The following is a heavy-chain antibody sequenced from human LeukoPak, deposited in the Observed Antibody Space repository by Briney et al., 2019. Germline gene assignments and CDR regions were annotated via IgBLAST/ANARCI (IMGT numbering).Heavy chain of an antibody. CDR2: MNPNSGNT. CDR1: GYTFTSYD. CDR3: ATDIYCSSTSCYDY. D-gene: IGHD2-2*01. Sequence: ASVKVSCKASGYTFTSYDINWVRQAPGQGLEWMGWMNPNSGNTGYAQKFQGRVTITRNTSISTAYMELSSLRSEDMAVYYCATDIYCSSTSCYDYWGQGTLVTVSS. J-gene: IGHJ4*02. V-gene: IGHV1-8*03.